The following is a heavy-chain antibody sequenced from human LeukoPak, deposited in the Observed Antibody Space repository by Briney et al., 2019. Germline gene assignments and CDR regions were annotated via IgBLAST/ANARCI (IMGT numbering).Heavy chain of an antibody. Sequence: GGSLRLSCAASGFTFSDYNMGWMRQAPGKGLEWVSYTRNSDNNMFYADSVKGRFTISRDNAKYSVYMQMNSLRAEDTAVYYCARRIAGHGSHAFDIWGQGTMVTVSS. CDR1: GFTFSDYN. CDR3: ARRIAGHGSHAFDI. CDR2: TRNSDNNM. J-gene: IGHJ3*02. V-gene: IGHV3-11*01. D-gene: IGHD6-13*01.